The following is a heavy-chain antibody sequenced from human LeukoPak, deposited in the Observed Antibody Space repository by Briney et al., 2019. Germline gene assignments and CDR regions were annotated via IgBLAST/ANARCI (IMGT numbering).Heavy chain of an antibody. CDR1: GFTFSDYY. Sequence: GGSLRLSCAASGFTFSDYYMSWIRQAPGKGLEWVSYISSSGSTIYYADSAKGRFTISRDNAKNSLYLQMNSLRAEDTAVYYCARVSPIAVAGPTLFDYWGQGTLVTVSS. CDR2: ISSSGSTI. J-gene: IGHJ4*02. V-gene: IGHV3-11*01. D-gene: IGHD6-19*01. CDR3: ARVSPIAVAGPTLFDY.